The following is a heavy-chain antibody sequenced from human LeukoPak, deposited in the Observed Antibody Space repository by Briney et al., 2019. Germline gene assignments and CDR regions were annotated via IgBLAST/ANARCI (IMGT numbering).Heavy chain of an antibody. CDR3: ARFGGSSWYWDY. CDR2: INPNSGGT. D-gene: IGHD6-13*01. V-gene: IGHV1-2*02. J-gene: IGHJ4*02. Sequence: ASVKVSCTASGYTFTGYYMHWVRRAPGQGLEWMGWINPNSGGTNYAQKFQGRVTMTSDTSISTAYMELSRLRSDDTAVYYCARFGGSSWYWDYWGQGTLVTVSS. CDR1: GYTFTGYY.